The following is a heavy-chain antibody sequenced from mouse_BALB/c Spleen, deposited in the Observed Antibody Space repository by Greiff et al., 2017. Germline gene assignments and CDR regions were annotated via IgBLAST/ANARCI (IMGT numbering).Heavy chain of an antibody. D-gene: IGHD2-4*01. V-gene: IGHV14-1*02. CDR1: GFNIKDYY. CDR2: IDPENGNT. J-gene: IGHJ3*01. CDR3: DAMITREGFAY. Sequence: EVQLQQSGAELVRPGALVKLSCKASGFNIKDYYMHWVKQRPEQGLEWIGWIDPENGNTIYDPKFQGKASITADTSSNTAYLQLSSLTSEDTAVYYCDAMITREGFAYWGQGTLVTVSA.